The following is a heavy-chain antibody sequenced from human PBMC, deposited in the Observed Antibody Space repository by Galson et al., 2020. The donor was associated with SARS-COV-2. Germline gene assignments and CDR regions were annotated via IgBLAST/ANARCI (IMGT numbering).Heavy chain of an antibody. CDR1: GGTFSSYA. CDR2: IIPIFGTA. D-gene: IGHD6-19*01. J-gene: IGHJ6*03. Sequence: SVPVSCKASGGTFSSYAISWVRQAPGQGLEWMGGIIPIFGTANYAQKFQGRVTITADESTSTAYMELSSLRSEDTAVYYCARAGWRDYYYYYMDVWGKGTTVTVSS. CDR3: ARAGWRDYYYYYMDV. V-gene: IGHV1-69*13.